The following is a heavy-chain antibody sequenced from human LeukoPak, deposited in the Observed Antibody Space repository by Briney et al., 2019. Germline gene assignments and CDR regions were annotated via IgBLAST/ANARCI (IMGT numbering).Heavy chain of an antibody. J-gene: IGHJ4*02. CDR3: ARQLRGEAVAGHLQPVDY. V-gene: IGHV4-59*08. CDR2: IYYSGST. Sequence: PSETLSLTCTVSGGSISSYYWNCLRQPPGKGLEWIGYIYYSGSTNYNPSLKSRVTISVDTSKNQFSLKLSSVTAADTAVYFCARQLRGEAVAGHLQPVDYWGQGTLVTVSS. CDR1: GGSISSYY. D-gene: IGHD6-19*01.